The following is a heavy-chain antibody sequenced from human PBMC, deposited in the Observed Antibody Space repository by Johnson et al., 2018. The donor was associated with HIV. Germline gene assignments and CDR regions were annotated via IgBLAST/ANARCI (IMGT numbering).Heavy chain of an antibody. CDR3: ASVLGRGYSGYDKNYDAFDI. D-gene: IGHD5-12*01. Sequence: VQLVESGGGLVQPGGSLRLSCAASGFTFSSYDMHWVRQATGKGLEWVSAIGTAGDTYYPGSVKGRFTISRENAKNSLYLQMNSLRAEDTALYYCASVLGRGYSGYDKNYDAFDIWGQGTMVTVSS. V-gene: IGHV3-13*01. CDR2: IGTAGDT. J-gene: IGHJ3*02. CDR1: GFTFSSYD.